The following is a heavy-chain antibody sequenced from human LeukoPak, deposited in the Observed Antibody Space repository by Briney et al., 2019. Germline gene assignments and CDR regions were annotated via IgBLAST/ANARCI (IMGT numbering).Heavy chain of an antibody. D-gene: IGHD6-13*01. J-gene: IGHJ5*02. CDR3: ARLYSSSFDP. Sequence: SETLSLTCTVSGGSISGYYRGWIRQPPGKGLEWIGYFYNSGSSTYNPSLKSRVTISVDTSKEQFSLKVNSVTAADTAVYYCARLYSSSFDPWGQGTLVTVSS. V-gene: IGHV4-59*01. CDR2: FYNSGSS. CDR1: GGSISGYY.